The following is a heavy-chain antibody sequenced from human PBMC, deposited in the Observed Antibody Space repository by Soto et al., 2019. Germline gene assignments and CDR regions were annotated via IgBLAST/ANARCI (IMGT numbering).Heavy chain of an antibody. Sequence: QVQLQESGPGLVKPSETLSLTCTVSGVSITSYYWSWIRQSPGKGLECIGFISYSGNTNYNPSLKSRVIISRDTSRNEFSLRLTSVTAADTVVYYCATSSGPQSPIGDHWGQGTLVTVSS. CDR3: ATSSGPQSPIGDH. D-gene: IGHD6-19*01. CDR2: ISYSGNT. CDR1: GVSITSYY. V-gene: IGHV4-59*08. J-gene: IGHJ4*02.